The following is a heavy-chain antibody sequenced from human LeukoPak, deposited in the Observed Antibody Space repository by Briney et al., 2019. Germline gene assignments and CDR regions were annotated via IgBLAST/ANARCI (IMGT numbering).Heavy chain of an antibody. CDR2: ISYDGSNK. CDR3: AKPPWDYYDSSGYYFDY. J-gene: IGHJ4*02. V-gene: IGHV3-30*18. D-gene: IGHD3-22*01. Sequence: PGGSLRLSCAASGFTFGSYGMHWVRQAPGKGLEWVAVISYDGSNKYYADSVKGRFTISRDNSKNTLYLQMNSLRAEDTAVYYCAKPPWDYYDSSGYYFDYWGQGTLVTVSS. CDR1: GFTFGSYG.